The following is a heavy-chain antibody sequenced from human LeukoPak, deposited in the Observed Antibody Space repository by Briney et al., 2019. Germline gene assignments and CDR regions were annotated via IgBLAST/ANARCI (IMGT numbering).Heavy chain of an antibody. J-gene: IGHJ6*03. CDR2: MNPNSGNT. Sequence: ASVNVSCKASGYTFTGFYIHWVRQAPGQGLEWMGWMNPNSGNTGYAQKFQGRVTITRNTSISTAYMELSSLRSEDTAVYYCARGRIPGTTGLSSYYMDVWGKGTTVTVSS. CDR1: GYTFTGFY. V-gene: IGHV1-8*03. D-gene: IGHD1-7*01. CDR3: ARGRIPGTTGLSSYYMDV.